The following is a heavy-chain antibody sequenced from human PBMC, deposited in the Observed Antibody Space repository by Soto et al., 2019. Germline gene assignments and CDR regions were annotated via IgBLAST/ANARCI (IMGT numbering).Heavy chain of an antibody. CDR2: IYYSGST. Sequence: PSETLSLTCTVSGGSISSYYWSWIRQPPGKGLEWIGYIYYSGSTNYNPSLKSRVTISVDTSKNQFSLKLSSVTAADTAVYYCASYSLQYKSIDWGQGTLVTVSS. D-gene: IGHD4-4*01. CDR3: ASYSLQYKSID. CDR1: GGSISSYY. V-gene: IGHV4-59*08. J-gene: IGHJ4*02.